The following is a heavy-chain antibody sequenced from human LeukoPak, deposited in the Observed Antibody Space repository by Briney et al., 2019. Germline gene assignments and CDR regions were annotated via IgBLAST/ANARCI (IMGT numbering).Heavy chain of an antibody. CDR1: GYTLTELS. CDR3: ATDGQGYYGSGSTRNFDY. J-gene: IGHJ4*02. D-gene: IGHD3-10*01. CDR2: FDPEDGET. Sequence: ASVKVSCKVSGYTLTELSMHWVRQAPGKGLEWMGGFDPEDGETIYAQKFQVRVTMSEDTSTDTAYMELSSLRSEDTAVYYCATDGQGYYGSGSTRNFDYWGQGTLVTVSS. V-gene: IGHV1-24*01.